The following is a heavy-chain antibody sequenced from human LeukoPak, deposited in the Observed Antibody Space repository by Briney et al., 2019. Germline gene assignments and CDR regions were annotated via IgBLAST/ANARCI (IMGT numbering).Heavy chain of an antibody. CDR1: GGTFSSYA. CDR3: AREEAWKKLQFDP. J-gene: IGHJ5*02. Sequence: SVTVSCKASGGTFSSYAISWVRQAPGQGLEWMGGIIPIFGTANYAQKFQGRVTITADESTSTAYMELSSLRSEDTAVYYRAREEAWKKLQFDPWGQGTLVTVSS. D-gene: IGHD1-7*01. CDR2: IIPIFGTA. V-gene: IGHV1-69*13.